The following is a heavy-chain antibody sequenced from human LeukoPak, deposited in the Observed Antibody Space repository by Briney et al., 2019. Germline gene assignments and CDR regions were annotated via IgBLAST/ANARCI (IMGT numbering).Heavy chain of an antibody. V-gene: IGHV3-33*06. Sequence: GGSLRLSCAASGFTFSSYGMHWVRQAPGKGLEWVAVIWYDGSNKYYADSVKGRFTISRDNSKNTLYLQMNSLRAEDTAVYYCANLLTTVTIDYWGQGTLVTVSS. J-gene: IGHJ4*02. CDR2: IWYDGSNK. D-gene: IGHD4-17*01. CDR1: GFTFSSYG. CDR3: ANLLTTVTIDY.